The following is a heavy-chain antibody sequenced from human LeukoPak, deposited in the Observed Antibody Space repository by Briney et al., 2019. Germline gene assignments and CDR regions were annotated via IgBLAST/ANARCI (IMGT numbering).Heavy chain of an antibody. CDR2: INPNSGGT. D-gene: IGHD2-15*01. Sequence: ASVKVSCKVSGYTLTELSMHWVRQAPGQGLEWMGWINPNSGGTNYAQKFQGWVTMTRDTSISTAYMELSRLRSDDTAVYYCARSQVSWVGPDYWGQGTLVTVSS. CDR3: ARSQVSWVGPDY. V-gene: IGHV1-2*04. J-gene: IGHJ4*02. CDR1: GYTLTELS.